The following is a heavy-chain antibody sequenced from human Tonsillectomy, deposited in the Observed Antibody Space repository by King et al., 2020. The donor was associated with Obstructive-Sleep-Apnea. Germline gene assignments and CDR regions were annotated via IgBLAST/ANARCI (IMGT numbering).Heavy chain of an antibody. J-gene: IGHJ3*01. CDR1: GLTCSSYS. Sequence: VQLVVSGGGLVQPGGSLRLSCVASGLTCSSYSMNWVLQAPGKVLAWVSYSSSSTSTIYYADSVKGRFTISRDNAKNSLYLQMNSLRAEDTAVYYCATGGPDAFDFWGRGTMVTVSS. D-gene: IGHD3-16*01. CDR2: SSSSTSTI. CDR3: ATGGPDAFDF. V-gene: IGHV3-48*04.